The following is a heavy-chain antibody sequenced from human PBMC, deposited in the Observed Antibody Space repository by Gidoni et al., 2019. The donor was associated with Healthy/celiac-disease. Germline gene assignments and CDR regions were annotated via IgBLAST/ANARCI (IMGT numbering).Heavy chain of an antibody. CDR2: ISGSGGIT. CDR1: GFTFSSYA. CDR3: ARSSDFGVVIQAYYYYGMDV. V-gene: IGHV3-23*01. Sequence: EVQLLESGGGLVQPGGSLRLSCAASGFTFSSYAMSWVRHAPGKGLQWSSAISGSGGITYYANSVKHRFTIARYNSKNTLYLQRNSLRAEDTAVYYCARSSDFGVVIQAYYYYGMDVGGQGTTVTVSS. J-gene: IGHJ6*02. D-gene: IGHD3-3*01.